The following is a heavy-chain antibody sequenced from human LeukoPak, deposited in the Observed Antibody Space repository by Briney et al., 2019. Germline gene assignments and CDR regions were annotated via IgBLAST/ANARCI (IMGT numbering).Heavy chain of an antibody. J-gene: IGHJ4*02. D-gene: IGHD2-2*01. Sequence: SETLSLTCTVAGGSISSGTHYCGWIRQPPGKGPEWIGATYYSGSTYYNPSLKSRVTISADTSKNQFSLKLSSVTAADTAMYYCARQGYCSSTSCYEDFDFWGRGTLVTVSS. V-gene: IGHV4-39*01. CDR1: GGSISSGTHY. CDR2: TYYSGST. CDR3: ARQGYCSSTSCYEDFDF.